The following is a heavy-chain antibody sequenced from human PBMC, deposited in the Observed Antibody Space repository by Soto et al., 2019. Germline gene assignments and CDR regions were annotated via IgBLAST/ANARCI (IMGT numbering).Heavy chain of an antibody. CDR2: INAGNGNT. CDR3: AILRFWKQYYCCMDF. Sequence: ASVKVSCKASGYTFTSYAMHWVRQAPGQRLEWMGWINAGNGNTKYSQKFQGRVTITRDTSASTAYMELSSLRSEDTAVYYCAILRFWKQYYCCMDFCGQGTTVTVS. CDR1: GYTFTSYA. D-gene: IGHD3-3*01. J-gene: IGHJ6*02. V-gene: IGHV1-3*01.